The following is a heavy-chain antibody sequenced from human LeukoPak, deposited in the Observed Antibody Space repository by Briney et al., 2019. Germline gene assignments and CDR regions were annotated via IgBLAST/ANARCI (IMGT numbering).Heavy chain of an antibody. CDR3: ARAYYYGSGSQFDY. Sequence: SVKVSCKASGGTFSSYAISWVRQAPGQGLEWMGRIIPILGIANYAQKFQGRVTITADKSTSTAYMELSSLRSEDTAVYYCARAYYYGSGSQFDYWGQGTLVTVSS. CDR1: GGTFSSYA. CDR2: IIPILGIA. D-gene: IGHD3-10*01. V-gene: IGHV1-69*04. J-gene: IGHJ4*02.